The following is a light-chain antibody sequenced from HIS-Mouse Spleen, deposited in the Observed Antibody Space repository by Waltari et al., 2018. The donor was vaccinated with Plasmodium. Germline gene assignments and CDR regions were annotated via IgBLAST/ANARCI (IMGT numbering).Light chain of an antibody. CDR1: SSDVGSYNL. J-gene: IGLJ2*01. CDR3: CSYAGSRLV. V-gene: IGLV2-23*01. CDR2: EGS. Sequence: QSALTQPASVSGSPGQSITISCTGTSSDVGSYNLVSWYQQHPGKAPKLMIYEGSKRLSGVSNRFSGSKSGNTASLTSSGLRAEDEADYYCCSYAGSRLVFGGGTKLTVL.